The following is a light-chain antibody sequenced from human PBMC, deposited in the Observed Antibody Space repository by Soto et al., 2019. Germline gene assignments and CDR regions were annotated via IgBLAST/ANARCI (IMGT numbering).Light chain of an antibody. J-gene: IGLJ1*01. Sequence: QSALTQPASVSGSPGQSITISCTGTSSGVGSYNLVSWYQQHPAEVPKLIIYEGSKRPSGVSNRFSGTKPGNTASLTISGLQVEDEDDYYCCSYAGSRTYVFGTGTKLTVL. CDR1: SSGVGSYNL. CDR3: CSYAGSRTYV. V-gene: IGLV2-23*01. CDR2: EGS.